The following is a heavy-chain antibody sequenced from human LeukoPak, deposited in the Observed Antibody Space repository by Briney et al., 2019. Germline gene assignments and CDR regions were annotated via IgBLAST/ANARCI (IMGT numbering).Heavy chain of an antibody. V-gene: IGHV3-23*01. CDR2: ISSSGGDT. Sequence: GGSLRLSCAASGFTFSKFAMSWVRQAPGKGPEWVSTISSSGGDTYYADSVKGRFTVSRDNSKNTLSLQMNSLRAEDTALYYCAEGSLGSWYFFDYWGQGTLVTVSS. CDR1: GFTFSKFA. CDR3: AEGSLGSWYFFDY. D-gene: IGHD6-13*01. J-gene: IGHJ4*02.